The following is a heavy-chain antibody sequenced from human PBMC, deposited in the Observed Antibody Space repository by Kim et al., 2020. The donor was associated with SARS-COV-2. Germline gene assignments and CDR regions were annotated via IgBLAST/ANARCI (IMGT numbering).Heavy chain of an antibody. V-gene: IGHV4-34*01. CDR2: INHSGST. Sequence: SETLSLTCAVYGGSFSGYYWSWIRQPPGKGLEWIGEINHSGSTNYNPSLKSRVTISVDTSKNQFSLKLSSVTAADTAVYYCARGRTIFGVAYNWFDPWGQGTLVTVSS. CDR3: ARGRTIFGVAYNWFDP. CDR1: GGSFSGYY. D-gene: IGHD3-3*01. J-gene: IGHJ5*02.